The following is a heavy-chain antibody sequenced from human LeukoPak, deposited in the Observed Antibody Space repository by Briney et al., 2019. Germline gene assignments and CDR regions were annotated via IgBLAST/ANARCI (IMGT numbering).Heavy chain of an antibody. J-gene: IGHJ6*03. Sequence: ASVKVSCKASGYTFTSYDISWVRQAPGQGLEWMGWISAYNGNTNYAQKLQGRVTMTTDTSTSTAYMELRSLRSEDTAVYYCARESRPDYDFWSGYLGLYYYYYMDVWGKGTTVTVSS. CDR1: GYTFTSYD. CDR3: ARESRPDYDFWSGYLGLYYYYYMDV. V-gene: IGHV1-18*01. D-gene: IGHD3-3*01. CDR2: ISAYNGNT.